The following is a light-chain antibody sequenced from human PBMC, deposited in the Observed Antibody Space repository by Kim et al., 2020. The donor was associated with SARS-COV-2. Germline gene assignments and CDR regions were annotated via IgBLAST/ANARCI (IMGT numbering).Light chain of an antibody. Sequence: SPWERASLACRASQSVSSNLAWYQQRPGQAPRLLIYGASTRATGIPDRFSGSGSATDFTLTISSLQSEDSAVYYCQQYNQWPPEYTFGQGTKLEI. CDR3: QQYNQWPPEYT. CDR2: GAS. CDR1: QSVSSN. V-gene: IGKV3-15*01. J-gene: IGKJ2*01.